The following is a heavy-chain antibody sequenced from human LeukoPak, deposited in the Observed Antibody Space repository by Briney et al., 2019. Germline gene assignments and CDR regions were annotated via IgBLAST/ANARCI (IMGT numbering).Heavy chain of an antibody. CDR2: IYHSGST. V-gene: IGHV4-59*01. CDR3: ARDNGSGNGPFDY. J-gene: IGHJ4*02. CDR1: GGSISTYY. D-gene: IGHD6-19*01. Sequence: SETLSLTCTVSGGSISTYYWSWIRQPPGKGLEWIGYIYHSGSTNYNPSLKSRVTISVDTSKNQFSLKLSSVTAADTAVYYCARDNGSGNGPFDYWGQGTLVTVSS.